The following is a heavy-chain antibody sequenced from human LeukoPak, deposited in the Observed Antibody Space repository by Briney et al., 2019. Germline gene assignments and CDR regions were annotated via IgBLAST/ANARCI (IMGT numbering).Heavy chain of an antibody. CDR2: ISYDGSNK. V-gene: IGHV3-30*04. D-gene: IGHD2-15*01. CDR3: ARDWGYCSGGSCYSEGWFDP. CDR1: GFTFSSHA. J-gene: IGHJ5*02. Sequence: PGGSLRLSCAASGFTFSSHAMHWVRQAPGKGLEWVAVISYDGSNKYYADSVKGRFTISRDNSKNTLYLQMNSLRAEDTAVYYCARDWGYCSGGSCYSEGWFDPWGQGTLVTVSS.